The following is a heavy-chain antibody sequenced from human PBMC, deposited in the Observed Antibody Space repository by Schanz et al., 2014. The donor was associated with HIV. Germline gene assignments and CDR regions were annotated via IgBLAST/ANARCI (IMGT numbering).Heavy chain of an antibody. D-gene: IGHD5-18*01. Sequence: EVQLLESGGGLVQPGGSLRLSCVASRFTFNTYAMAWVRQAPGKGLECVSSIDNNGGRTYYADSVKGRFTISRDNAKNSLYLQMNSLRAEDTAVYYCARPVDTAMVPKLAFDYWGQGTLVTVSS. V-gene: IGHV3-23*01. CDR1: RFTFNTYA. J-gene: IGHJ4*02. CDR2: IDNNGGRT. CDR3: ARPVDTAMVPKLAFDY.